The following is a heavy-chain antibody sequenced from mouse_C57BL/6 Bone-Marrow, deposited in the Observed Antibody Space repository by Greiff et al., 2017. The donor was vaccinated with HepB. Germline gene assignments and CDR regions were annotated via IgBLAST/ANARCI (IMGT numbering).Heavy chain of an antibody. V-gene: IGHV1-81*01. CDR3: ARSVGRFAY. CDR2: IYPRSGNT. Sequence: VKLVESGAELARPGASVKLSCKASGYTFTSYGISWVKQRTGQGLEWIGEIYPRSGNTYYNEKFKGKATLTADKSSSTAYMELRSLTSEDSAVYFCARSVGRFAYWGQGTLVTVSA. J-gene: IGHJ3*01. CDR1: GYTFTSYG. D-gene: IGHD4-1*01.